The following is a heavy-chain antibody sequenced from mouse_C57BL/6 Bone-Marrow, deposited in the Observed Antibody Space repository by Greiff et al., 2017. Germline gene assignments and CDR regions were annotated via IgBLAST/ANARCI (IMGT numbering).Heavy chain of an antibody. D-gene: IGHD1-1*01. Sequence: EVQRVESEGGLVQPGSSMKLSCTASGFTFSDYYMAWVRQVPEKGLEWVANINYDGSSTYYLDSLKSRFIISRDNAKNILYLQMSSLKSEDTATYYCARGGDYYGSPWFDYWGQGTTLTVSS. V-gene: IGHV5-16*01. CDR3: ARGGDYYGSPWFDY. CDR1: GFTFSDYY. J-gene: IGHJ2*01. CDR2: INYDGSST.